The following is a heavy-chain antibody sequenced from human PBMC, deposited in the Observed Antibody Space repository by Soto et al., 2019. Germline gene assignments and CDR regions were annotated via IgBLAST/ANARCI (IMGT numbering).Heavy chain of an antibody. J-gene: IGHJ6*02. Sequence: GEALNLSGEGSGCPFSIVWMSWVHQAPGKGLWWVGRSKSKNDGGTTDYAAPVKGRFTISRDDSKTTVYLQMNRLKTEDTAVYYCTTSFSHYDLWSGSGGMDVWGQGTTVTVSS. CDR3: TTSFSHYDLWSGSGGMDV. CDR2: SKSKNDGGTT. D-gene: IGHD3-3*01. CDR1: GCPFSIVW. V-gene: IGHV3-15*01.